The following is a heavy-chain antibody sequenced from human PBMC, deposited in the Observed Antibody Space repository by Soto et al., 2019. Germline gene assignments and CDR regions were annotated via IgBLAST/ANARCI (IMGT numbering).Heavy chain of an antibody. J-gene: IGHJ5*02. CDR2: VYDSGAT. Sequence: SGTLSLNFAVSGYSMTSGFDWAWILQPPGKGLEWIGSVYDSGATYYNSSLQVRVTISVDTSKNHFSLNLISVTAADTGTYYCPRARSFMPPTGWFEPWGQGTQVTVSS. CDR3: PRARSFMPPTGWFEP. CDR1: GYSMTSGFD. V-gene: IGHV4-38-2*01. D-gene: IGHD2-2*01.